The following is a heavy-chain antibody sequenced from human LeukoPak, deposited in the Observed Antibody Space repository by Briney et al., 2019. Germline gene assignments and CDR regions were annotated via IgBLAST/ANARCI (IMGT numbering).Heavy chain of an antibody. CDR2: LVYDGFYK. V-gene: IGHV3-30*03. Sequence: PGRSLRLPWGAPDFTFSNYGMHWVRQAPGKGLEWVALLVYDGFYKYYADSVKGRFTISRDNSKKTLYLQMNSLRAAEKAVYYCARDRTVERCGCYYYLDCWGRGTLVTVSS. CDR1: DFTFSNYG. D-gene: IGHD3-10*01. CDR3: ARDRTVERCGCYYYLDC. J-gene: IGHJ4*02.